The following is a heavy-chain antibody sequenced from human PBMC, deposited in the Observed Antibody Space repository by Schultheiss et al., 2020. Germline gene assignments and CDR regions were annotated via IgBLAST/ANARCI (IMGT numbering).Heavy chain of an antibody. V-gene: IGHV4-61*05. CDR1: GGAISSSSYY. CDR2: IYYSGST. CDR3: ARGTVLVAATTYNWFDP. J-gene: IGHJ5*02. Sequence: SQTLSLTCTVSGGAISSSSYYWSWIRQPPGKGLEWIGYIYYSGSTNYNPSLKSRVTISVDKSKNQFSLKLTSVTAADTALYYCARGTVLVAATTYNWFDPWGQGALVTVSS. D-gene: IGHD2-21*02.